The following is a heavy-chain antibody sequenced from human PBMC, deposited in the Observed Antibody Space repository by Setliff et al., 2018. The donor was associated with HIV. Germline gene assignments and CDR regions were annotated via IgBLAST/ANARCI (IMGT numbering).Heavy chain of an antibody. CDR1: GGSISSSSYY. D-gene: IGHD3-22*01. J-gene: IGHJ3*02. Sequence: PSETLSLTCTVSGGSISSSSYYWGWIRQPPGKGLEWIGSIYYSGSTYYNPSLKSRVTISVDTSKNQFSLKLSSVTAADTAVYYCARGWGWNDDESSGRPQYAFDIWGQGTMVTVSS. CDR3: ARGWGWNDDESSGRPQYAFDI. CDR2: IYYSGST. V-gene: IGHV4-39*01.